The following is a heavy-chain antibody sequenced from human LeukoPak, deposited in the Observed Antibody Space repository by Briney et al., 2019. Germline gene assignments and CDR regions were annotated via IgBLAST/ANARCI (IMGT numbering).Heavy chain of an antibody. J-gene: IGHJ6*03. Sequence: PSETLSLTCTVSGGSISSYYWSWIRQPPGKGLEWIGYIYYSGSTNYNPFLKSRVTISVDTSKNQFSLKLSSVTAADTAVYYCATSYYGSGNFYYYYYYMDVWGKGTTVTVSS. CDR3: ATSYYGSGNFYYYYYYMDV. V-gene: IGHV4-59*01. CDR2: IYYSGST. D-gene: IGHD3-10*01. CDR1: GGSISSYY.